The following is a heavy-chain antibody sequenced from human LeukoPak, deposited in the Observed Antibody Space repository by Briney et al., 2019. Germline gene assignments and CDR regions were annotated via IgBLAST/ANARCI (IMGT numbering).Heavy chain of an antibody. D-gene: IGHD3-22*01. CDR1: GFTFSDYY. CDR2: ISSSGSTI. CDR3: ARESLNYYDTSGYVDY. J-gene: IGHJ4*02. V-gene: IGHV3-11*01. Sequence: WGSLRLSCAASGFTFSDYYMSWIRQAPGKGLEWVSYISSSGSTIYYADSVKGRFTISRDNAKNSLCLQMNSLRAEDTAVYYCARESLNYYDTSGYVDYWGQGTRVTVSS.